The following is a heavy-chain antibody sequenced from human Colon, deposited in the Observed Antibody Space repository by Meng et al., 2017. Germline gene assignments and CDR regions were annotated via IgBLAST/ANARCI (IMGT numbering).Heavy chain of an antibody. J-gene: IGHJ4*02. CDR3: ARDPYCSGGSCYSDF. D-gene: IGHD2-15*01. Sequence: QDQLVQSGDEGRKPGASVKGACKASGYTFVSYGITWVRQAPGQGLEWMGWINVYTTIKNYAQKFQDRVTMTTDTSTSTAYMELRSLTSEDTAVYYCARDPYCSGGSCYSDFWGQGTLVTVSS. CDR1: GYTFVSYG. V-gene: IGHV1-18*01. CDR2: INVYTTIK.